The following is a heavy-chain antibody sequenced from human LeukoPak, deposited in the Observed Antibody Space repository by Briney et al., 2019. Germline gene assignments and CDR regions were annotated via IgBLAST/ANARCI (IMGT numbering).Heavy chain of an antibody. D-gene: IGHD3-22*01. CDR3: ARGPHYYDSSGYRSDY. Sequence: GGSLRLSCAASGFTFSSYEMNWVRQAPGKGLEWVSYISSSGSTIYYADSVKGRFTISRDNAKNSLYLQMNSLRAEDTAVYYCARGPHYYDSSGYRSDYWGQGTLVTVSS. CDR1: GFTFSSYE. CDR2: ISSSGSTI. V-gene: IGHV3-48*03. J-gene: IGHJ4*02.